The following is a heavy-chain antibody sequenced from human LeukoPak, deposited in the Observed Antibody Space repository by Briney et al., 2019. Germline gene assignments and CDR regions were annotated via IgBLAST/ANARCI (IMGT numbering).Heavy chain of an antibody. CDR1: GGSISSYY. D-gene: IGHD6-19*01. Sequence: ASETLSLTCTVSGGSISSYYWSWIRQPPGKGPEWIGYIYYSGSTNYNPSLKSRVTISVDTSKNQFSLKLSSVTAADTAVYYCARAGYSSGWSPGPDYWGQGTLVAVSS. V-gene: IGHV4-59*01. CDR3: ARAGYSSGWSPGPDY. CDR2: IYYSGST. J-gene: IGHJ4*02.